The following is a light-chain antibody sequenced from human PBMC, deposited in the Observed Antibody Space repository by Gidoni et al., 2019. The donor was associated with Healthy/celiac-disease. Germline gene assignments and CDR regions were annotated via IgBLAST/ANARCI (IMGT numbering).Light chain of an antibody. CDR1: QGISSY. CDR2: AAS. CDR3: QQLNSYPQIT. Sequence: IHLTPSPSFLSASVGDRVTITCRASQGISSYLAWYQQKPGKAPKLLIYAASTLQSGVPSRFSGSGSGTEFTLTISSLQPEDFATYYCQQLNSYPQITFGQGTRLEIK. V-gene: IGKV1-9*01. J-gene: IGKJ5*01.